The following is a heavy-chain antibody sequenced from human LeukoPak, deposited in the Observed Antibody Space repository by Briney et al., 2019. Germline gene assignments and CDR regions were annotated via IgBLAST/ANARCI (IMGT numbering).Heavy chain of an antibody. D-gene: IGHD2-8*01. CDR1: GFTFSSYA. CDR2: ISYDGINK. Sequence: PGGSLRLSCAASGFTFSSYAMHWVRQAPGKGLGWVAVISYDGINKYYADSVKGRFTISRDNAKNTLYLQMNSLRAEDTAVYYCARDNGENYHTAFDYWGQGTLVTVSS. V-gene: IGHV3-30-3*01. J-gene: IGHJ4*02. CDR3: ARDNGENYHTAFDY.